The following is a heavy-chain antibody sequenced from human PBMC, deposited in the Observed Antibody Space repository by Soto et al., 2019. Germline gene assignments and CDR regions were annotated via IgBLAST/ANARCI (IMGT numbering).Heavy chain of an antibody. J-gene: IGHJ6*02. CDR2: IYYSGST. CDR3: AREIEQQLVLGGDYYGMDV. Sequence: PSETLSLTCTVSGGSVSSGSYYWSWIRQPPGKGLEWIGYIYYSGSTNYNPSLKSRVTISVDTSKNQFSLKLSSVTAADTAVYYCAREIEQQLVLGGDYYGMDVWGQGTTVTVSS. D-gene: IGHD6-13*01. CDR1: GGSVSSGSYY. V-gene: IGHV4-61*01.